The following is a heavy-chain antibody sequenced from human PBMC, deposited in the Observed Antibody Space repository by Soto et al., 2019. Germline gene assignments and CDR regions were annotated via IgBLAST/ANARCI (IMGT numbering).Heavy chain of an antibody. D-gene: IGHD2-15*01. CDR2: IDPSDSYT. Sequence: PGESLKISCKGSGYSFTSYRIKWVRQMPGKGLEWMGRIDPSDSYTNYSPSFQGHVTISADKSISTAYLQWSSLKASDTAMYYCASTLGYCSGGSCYGWAFDIWGQGTMVTVSS. J-gene: IGHJ3*02. CDR3: ASTLGYCSGGSCYGWAFDI. V-gene: IGHV5-10-1*01. CDR1: GYSFTSYR.